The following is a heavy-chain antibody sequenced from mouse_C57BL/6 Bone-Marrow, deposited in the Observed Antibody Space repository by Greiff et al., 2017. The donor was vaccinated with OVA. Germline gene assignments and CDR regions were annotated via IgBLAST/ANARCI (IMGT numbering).Heavy chain of an antibody. Sequence: QVQLQQSGPELVKPGASVKISCKASGYSFTSYYIHWVKQRPGQGLEWIGWIYPGSGNTKYNEKFKGKATLTADTSSSTAHMQLSSLTSEDSAVYYCARWGYYYGSSYRYWGQGTTLTVSS. CDR3: ARWGYYYGSSYRY. CDR1: GYSFTSYY. D-gene: IGHD1-1*01. V-gene: IGHV1-66*01. CDR2: IYPGSGNT. J-gene: IGHJ2*01.